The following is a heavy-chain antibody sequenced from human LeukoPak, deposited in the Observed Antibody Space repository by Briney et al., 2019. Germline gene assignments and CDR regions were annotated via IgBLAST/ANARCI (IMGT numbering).Heavy chain of an antibody. CDR3: ARDSGGIAALGAFDI. CDR1: GASISNYD. J-gene: IGHJ3*02. D-gene: IGHD6-13*01. V-gene: IGHV4-59*12. Sequence: PSETLSLTCAVSGASISNYDWSWIRQPPGKGLEWIGYIYHSGSTYYNPSLKSRVTISVDTSKNQFSLKLSSVTAADTAVYYCARDSGGIAALGAFDIWGQGTMVTVSS. CDR2: IYHSGST.